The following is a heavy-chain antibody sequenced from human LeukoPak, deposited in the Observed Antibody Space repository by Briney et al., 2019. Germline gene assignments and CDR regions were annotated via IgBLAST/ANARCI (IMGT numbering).Heavy chain of an antibody. J-gene: IGHJ4*02. Sequence: SETLSLTCAVYGRSFSGYYWSWIRQPPGKGLEWIAEINHSGSTNYNPSLKSRVTISVDTSKNQFSLNLSSVTAADTAVYYCARVGCSGGTCYSRDFDFWGQGTLVTVSS. V-gene: IGHV4-34*01. D-gene: IGHD2-15*01. CDR3: ARVGCSGGTCYSRDFDF. CDR2: INHSGST. CDR1: GRSFSGYY.